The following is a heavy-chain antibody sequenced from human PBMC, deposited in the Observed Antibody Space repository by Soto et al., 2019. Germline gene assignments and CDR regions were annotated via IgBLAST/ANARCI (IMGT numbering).Heavy chain of an antibody. CDR3: ARDQGVAAAGITWFDP. Sequence: SETLSLTCAVSGYSISSGYYWGWIRQPAGKGLEWIGHIHSSGSTNYNPSLKSRVTMSVDTSKNQFSLRLMSLTAADTAVYYCARDQGVAAAGITWFDPWGQGSLVTVSS. J-gene: IGHJ5*02. CDR2: IHSSGST. CDR1: GYSISSGYY. D-gene: IGHD6-13*01. V-gene: IGHV4-38-2*02.